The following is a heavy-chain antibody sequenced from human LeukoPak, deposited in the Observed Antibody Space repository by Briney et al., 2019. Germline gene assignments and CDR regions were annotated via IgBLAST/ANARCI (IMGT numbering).Heavy chain of an antibody. J-gene: IGHJ4*02. Sequence: GASLRLFCAASGFSFSIYAMSWVRQAPGKGLEWVSAISPGGDTIYYLDSVKGRFTISRDNSKNTLYLQMNSLRAEDTAVYYCARRTTVVGPAPFDHWGQGTLVTVSS. CDR1: GFSFSIYA. CDR2: ISPGGDTI. V-gene: IGHV3-23*01. CDR3: ARRTTVVGPAPFDH. D-gene: IGHD4-23*01.